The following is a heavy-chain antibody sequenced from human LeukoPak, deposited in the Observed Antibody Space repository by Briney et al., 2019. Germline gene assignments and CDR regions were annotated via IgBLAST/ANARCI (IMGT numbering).Heavy chain of an antibody. CDR2: VSGSGGST. CDR1: GFAFSTYA. J-gene: IGHJ4*02. D-gene: IGHD6-13*01. V-gene: IGHV3-23*01. CDR3: ARMGIAAVGAYYFDY. Sequence: GGSLRLSCAASGFAFSTYAMGWVRQAPGKGLEWVSAVSGSGGSTYYADSVKGRFTISRDDSKNTLYLQMASLRAEDTAVYYCARMGIAAVGAYYFDYWGQGTLVAVSS.